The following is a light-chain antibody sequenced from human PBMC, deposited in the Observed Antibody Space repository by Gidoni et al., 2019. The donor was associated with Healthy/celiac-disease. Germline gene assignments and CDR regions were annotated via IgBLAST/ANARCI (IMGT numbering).Light chain of an antibody. Sequence: QSALTQPASVSGSPGQSITISCTGTSSDVGGYNYVSWYQQHPGKAPKLMIYEVSNRPSGVSNRFSGSKSGNTASLTISGLQAEDEADYYCSSYTSSSREKVFGGGTKLTVL. V-gene: IGLV2-14*01. CDR2: EVS. CDR1: SSDVGGYNY. J-gene: IGLJ3*02. CDR3: SSYTSSSREKV.